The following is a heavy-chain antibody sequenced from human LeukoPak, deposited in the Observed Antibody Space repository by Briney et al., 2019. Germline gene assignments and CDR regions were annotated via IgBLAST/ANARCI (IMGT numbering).Heavy chain of an antibody. CDR3: ARIPAAMDSWFDP. V-gene: IGHV3-73*01. CDR2: IRSKANSYAT. CDR1: GFTFSGSA. J-gene: IGHJ5*02. Sequence: PGGSLRLSCAASGFTFSGSAMHWVRQASGKGLEWVGRIRSKANSYATAYAASVKGRFTISRDDSKNTAYLQMNSLKTEDTAVYYCARIPAAMDSWFDPWGQGTLVTVSS. D-gene: IGHD2-2*01.